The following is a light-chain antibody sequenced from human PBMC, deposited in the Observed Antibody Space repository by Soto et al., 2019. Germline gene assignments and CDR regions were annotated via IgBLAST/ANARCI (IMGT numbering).Light chain of an antibody. J-gene: IGKJ2*01. CDR1: QSVIGSY. CDR3: HQYGSSPNT. V-gene: IGKV3-20*01. Sequence: EIGLTQSPDTLSLSPGERATHACRASQSVIGSYLAWYQQKPGQAPRLLIYAASSRAPGIPDRFSGSGSGTDFTLTISRLEPEDFVLYYCHQYGSSPNTFGQGTKLEIK. CDR2: AAS.